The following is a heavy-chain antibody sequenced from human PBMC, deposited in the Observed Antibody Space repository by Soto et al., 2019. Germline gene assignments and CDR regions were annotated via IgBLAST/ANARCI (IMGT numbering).Heavy chain of an antibody. CDR3: ARRRLDDYGCNSEDYFDF. CDR1: GGSISSYY. V-gene: IGHV4-59*08. D-gene: IGHD4-17*01. CDR2: IYYSGST. J-gene: IGHJ4*02. Sequence: QVQLQESGPGLVKPSETLSLTCTVSGGSISSYYWSWIRQPPGKGLEWIGYIYYSGSTNYNPSLECRVAISVDPSKHHLSLKRSSVTAADTAVYYCARRRLDDYGCNSEDYFDFWGQGTLVTVSS.